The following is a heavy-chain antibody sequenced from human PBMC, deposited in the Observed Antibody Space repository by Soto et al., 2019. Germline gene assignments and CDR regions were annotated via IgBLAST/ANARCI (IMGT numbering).Heavy chain of an antibody. Sequence: GASVKVSCKASGYTFTSYAMHWVRHAPGQRLEWMGWINAGNGNTKYSQKFQGRVTITRDTSASTAYMELSSLRSEDTAVYYCYTQYYDFWSGYYITDDAFDIWGQGTMVTVSS. CDR1: GYTFTSYA. CDR3: YTQYYDFWSGYYITDDAFDI. J-gene: IGHJ3*02. D-gene: IGHD3-3*01. CDR2: INAGNGNT. V-gene: IGHV1-3*01.